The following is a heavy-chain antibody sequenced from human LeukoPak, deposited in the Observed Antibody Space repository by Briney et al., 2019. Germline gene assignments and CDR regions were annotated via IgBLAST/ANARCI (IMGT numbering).Heavy chain of an antibody. J-gene: IGHJ3*02. D-gene: IGHD5-24*01. V-gene: IGHV1-46*01. CDR3: ARIRDGYNDAYDI. CDR1: GYTFSNYY. Sequence: GASVTVSCKASGYTFSNYYLHWVRQAPGQGLEWMGLINPTAGNTYYAQRFQGRVTMTRNTSTSTVYMELSSLRPEDTAVYYCARIRDGYNDAYDIWGQGTMVTVPS. CDR2: INPTAGNT.